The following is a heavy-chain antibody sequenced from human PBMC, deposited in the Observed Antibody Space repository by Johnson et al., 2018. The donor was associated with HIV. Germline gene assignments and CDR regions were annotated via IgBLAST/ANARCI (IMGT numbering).Heavy chain of an antibody. CDR2: IYSGGTT. J-gene: IGHJ3*02. D-gene: IGHD3-22*01. CDR1: GFTVSSNY. V-gene: IGHV3-53*01. CDR3: TICITMIVVVTTDAFDI. Sequence: MQLVESGGGLIQPGGSLRLSCVASGFTVSSNYMSWVRQAPGKGLEWVSVIYSGGTTYYADSVRGRFSISRDKSKDTLYLQMSSLKTEDTAVYYCTICITMIVVVTTDAFDIWGQGTMVTVSS.